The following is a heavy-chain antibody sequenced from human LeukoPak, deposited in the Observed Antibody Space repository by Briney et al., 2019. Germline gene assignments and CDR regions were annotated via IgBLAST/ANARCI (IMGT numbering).Heavy chain of an antibody. CDR2: IYSTGST. J-gene: IGHJ3*02. D-gene: IGHD3-10*01. CDR3: AREGSGSYDDAFDI. V-gene: IGHV4-4*07. CDR1: GGSISSYY. Sequence: SETLSLTRTVSGGSISSYYWSWIRQPAGQGLEWIGRIYSTGSTSYNPSLKSRVTMSVDTSNNQLSLKLSSVTAADTAVYYCAREGSGSYDDAFDIWGQGTMVTVSS.